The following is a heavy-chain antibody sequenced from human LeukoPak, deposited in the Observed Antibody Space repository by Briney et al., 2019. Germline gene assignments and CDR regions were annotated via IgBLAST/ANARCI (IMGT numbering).Heavy chain of an antibody. D-gene: IGHD3-10*01. CDR2: IYYSGST. CDR3: ARVSYYGSGSYYRWFDP. J-gene: IGHJ5*02. CDR1: GGSVSSYY. Sequence: SETLSLTCTVSGGSVSSYYWSWIRQPPGKGLEWIGYIYYSGSTNCNPSLKSRVTISVDTSKNQFSLKLSSVTAADTAVYYCARVSYYGSGSYYRWFDPWGQGTLVTVSS. V-gene: IGHV4-59*02.